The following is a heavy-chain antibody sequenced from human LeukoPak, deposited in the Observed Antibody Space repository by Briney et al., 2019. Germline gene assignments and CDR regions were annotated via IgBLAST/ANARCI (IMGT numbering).Heavy chain of an antibody. J-gene: IGHJ4*02. Sequence: GGSLRLSCAVSGFTFSGYWMHWVRQAPGKGLVWVSRINSDGSSTSYADSVKGRFTISRDNAKNTLYLQMNSLRAEDTAVYYCASIVRATTGLDCWGQGTLVTVSS. D-gene: IGHD1-26*01. V-gene: IGHV3-74*01. CDR3: ASIVRATTGLDC. CDR2: INSDGSST. CDR1: GFTFSGYW.